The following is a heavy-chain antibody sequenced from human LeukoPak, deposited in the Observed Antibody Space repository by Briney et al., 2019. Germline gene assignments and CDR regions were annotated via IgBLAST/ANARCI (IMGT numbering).Heavy chain of an antibody. D-gene: IGHD3-22*01. Sequence: PGGSLRLSCAASGFTFSSYGMHWVRQAPGKGLEGVAVIWYDGSNKYYADSVKGRFTISRDNSKNTLYLQMNSLRAEDTAVYYCARSYYDSSGYYLVSYYYGMDVWGQGTTVTVSS. CDR3: ARSYYDSSGYYLVSYYYGMDV. CDR2: IWYDGSNK. V-gene: IGHV3-33*01. J-gene: IGHJ6*02. CDR1: GFTFSSYG.